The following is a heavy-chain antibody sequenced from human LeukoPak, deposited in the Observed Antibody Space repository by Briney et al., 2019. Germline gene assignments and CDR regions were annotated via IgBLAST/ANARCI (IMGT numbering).Heavy chain of an antibody. J-gene: IGHJ4*02. Sequence: GGSLRLSCAASGFTFSSYSMNWVRQAPGKGLEWVSSISSSGSYIYYADSVKGRFTISRDNAKNSLYLQMNSLRAEDTAVYYCARDKEDGYLDWGQGTLVTVSS. CDR3: ARDKEDGYLD. D-gene: IGHD5-18*01. V-gene: IGHV3-21*01. CDR1: GFTFSSYS. CDR2: ISSSGSYI.